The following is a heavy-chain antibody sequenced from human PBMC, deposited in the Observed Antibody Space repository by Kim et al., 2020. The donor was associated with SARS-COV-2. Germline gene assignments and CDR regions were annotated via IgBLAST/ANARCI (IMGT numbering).Heavy chain of an antibody. J-gene: IGHJ6*02. Sequence: RYSPSLKSRRTITKDTSKNQVVLTMTNMDPVDTATYYCAHRRPLGYGMDVWGQGTTVTVSS. CDR3: AHRRPLGYGMDV. V-gene: IGHV2-5*01.